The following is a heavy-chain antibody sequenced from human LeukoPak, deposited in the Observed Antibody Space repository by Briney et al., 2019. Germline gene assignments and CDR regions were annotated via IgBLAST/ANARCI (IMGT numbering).Heavy chain of an antibody. D-gene: IGHD3-22*01. J-gene: IGHJ4*02. CDR3: ARGYYYDSSGYYYE. V-gene: IGHV1-2*02. Sequence: SSVKVSCKASGYTFTGYYMHWVRQAPGQGLEWMGWINPNSGGTNYAQKFQGRVTMTRDTSISTAYMELSRLRSDDTAVYYCARGYYYDSSGYYYEWGQGTLVTVS. CDR2: INPNSGGT. CDR1: GYTFTGYY.